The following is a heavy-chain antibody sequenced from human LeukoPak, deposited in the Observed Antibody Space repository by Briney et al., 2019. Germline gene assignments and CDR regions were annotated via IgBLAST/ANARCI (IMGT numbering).Heavy chain of an antibody. J-gene: IGHJ4*02. V-gene: IGHV3-23*01. CDR3: VKESSVREVSIGDY. CDR1: GFTFSSYA. D-gene: IGHD3-10*01. Sequence: GGSLSLSCVASGFTFSSYAMTWVRQAPEKGLEWVSSISGGGGSTYYADSVKGRFTMSRDNSKNTVYLLLNSLRPDDTAVYYCVKESSVREVSIGDYWGQGTLVTVSS. CDR2: ISGGGGST.